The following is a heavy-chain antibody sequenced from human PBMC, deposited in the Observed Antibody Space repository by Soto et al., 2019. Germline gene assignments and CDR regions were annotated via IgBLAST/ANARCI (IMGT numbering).Heavy chain of an antibody. Sequence: PSETLSLTCSVSGVSISSRDYYWAWIRQPPGKGLEWIGSIDYNGVTYSNPSLKGRVTISKDTSKNKFSLQLTPVTAADTTFYYCGSVLVAATRHTGPGYWGQGPQVTVSS. CDR3: GSVLVAATRHTGPGY. D-gene: IGHD2-15*01. V-gene: IGHV4-39*01. J-gene: IGHJ4*02. CDR2: IDYNGVT. CDR1: GVSISSRDYY.